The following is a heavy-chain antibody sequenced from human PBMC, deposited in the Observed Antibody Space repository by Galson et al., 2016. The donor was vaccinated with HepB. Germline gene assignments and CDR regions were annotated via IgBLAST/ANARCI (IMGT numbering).Heavy chain of an antibody. CDR2: VYRNGNT. Sequence: SETLSLTCSVSGDSINTYSYYWGWVRQPPGKGLQWIGSVYRNGNTHYTPSLRSRVTMSLDTSNNQFSLRLTSVTATDTAIYYCARLPWLRFFNPPYFYYIDVWGAGTTVTVSS. V-gene: IGHV4-39*01. D-gene: IGHD3-3*01. CDR3: ARLPWLRFFNPPYFYYIDV. J-gene: IGHJ6*03. CDR1: GDSINTYSYY.